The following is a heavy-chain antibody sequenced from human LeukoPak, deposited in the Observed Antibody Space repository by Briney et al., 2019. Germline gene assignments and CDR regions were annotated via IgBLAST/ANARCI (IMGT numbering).Heavy chain of an antibody. CDR1: GGTFSSYA. Sequence: SVKVSCKASGGTFSSYAISWVRQAPGQGLEWMGGIIPIFGTANYAQKFQGRVTITTDESTSTAYMELSSLRSEDTAVYYCARGHVVVVAATDYYYYMDVWGKGTTVTVSS. V-gene: IGHV1-69*05. CDR3: ARGHVVVVAATDYYYYMDV. J-gene: IGHJ6*03. CDR2: IIPIFGTA. D-gene: IGHD2-15*01.